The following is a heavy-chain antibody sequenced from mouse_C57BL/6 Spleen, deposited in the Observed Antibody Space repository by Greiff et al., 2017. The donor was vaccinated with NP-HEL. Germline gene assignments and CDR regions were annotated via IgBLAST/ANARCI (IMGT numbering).Heavy chain of an antibody. J-gene: IGHJ4*01. CDR2: IYPGSGNT. V-gene: IGHV1-76*01. CDR3: ARDDGLREAMDY. Sequence: QVQLQQSGAELVRPGASVKLSCKASGYTFTDYYINWVKQRPGQGLEWIARIYPGSGNTYYNEKFKGKATLTAEKSSSTAYMQLSSLTSEDSAVYFCARDDGLREAMDYWGQGTSVTVSS. D-gene: IGHD1-1*01. CDR1: GYTFTDYY.